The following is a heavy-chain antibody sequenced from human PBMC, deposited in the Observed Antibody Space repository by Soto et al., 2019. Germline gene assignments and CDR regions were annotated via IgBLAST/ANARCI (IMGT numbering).Heavy chain of an antibody. CDR2: ISGTGRST. D-gene: IGHD6-19*01. J-gene: IGHJ4*02. Sequence: EVQVRESGGDLVQPGGSLRLSCEASGFTFSNCAMSWVRQAPGKGLEWVSGISGTGRSTFYADSVKDRFTISRDNSKNTVYLQMTSLRAEDTAVYYCAKGNTSGWYFFDYWGQGTLVTVSS. CDR3: AKGNTSGWYFFDY. CDR1: GFTFSNCA. V-gene: IGHV3-23*01.